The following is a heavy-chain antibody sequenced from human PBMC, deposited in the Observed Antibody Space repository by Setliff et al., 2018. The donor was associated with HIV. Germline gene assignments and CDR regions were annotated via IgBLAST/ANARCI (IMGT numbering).Heavy chain of an antibody. Sequence: SVMVSCKASGGTFSSSALSWVRQARGQGPEWLGGIIPVFGMTDYAQNFQGRLTITADTSTSTAYMELLSLRSEDTAIYYCATQTVAVGAPGYFDSRGQGTLVTVSS. J-gene: IGHJ4*02. D-gene: IGHD2-15*01. CDR2: IIPVFGMT. CDR3: ATQTVAVGAPGYFDS. V-gene: IGHV1-69*10. CDR1: GGTFSSSA.